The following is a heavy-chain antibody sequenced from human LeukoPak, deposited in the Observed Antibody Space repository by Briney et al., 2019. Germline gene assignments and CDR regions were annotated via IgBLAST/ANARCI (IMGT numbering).Heavy chain of an antibody. CDR3: ARDRFRTIVSSSWYHRYYYYYGMDV. Sequence: GGSLRLSCAAAGFTFSSYAMHWVRQAPGKGLEWVAVISYDGSNKYYADSVKGRFTISRDNSKNTLYLQMNSLRAEDTAVYYCARDRFRTIVSSSWYHRYYYYYGMDVWGQGTTVTVS. V-gene: IGHV3-30-3*01. D-gene: IGHD6-13*01. J-gene: IGHJ6*02. CDR2: ISYDGSNK. CDR1: GFTFSSYA.